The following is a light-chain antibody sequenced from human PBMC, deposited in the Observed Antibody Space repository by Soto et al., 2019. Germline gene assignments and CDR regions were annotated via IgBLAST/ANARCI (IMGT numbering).Light chain of an antibody. CDR3: QQYNNWPPKYT. Sequence: EIVMTQSPATLSVSPGERATLSCRASQSVSSNLAWYQQKPGQSPRLLIYGASTRATGIPARFSGSGSGTEFTLTISSLQSEDFAVYHCQQYNNWPPKYTFGKGTKLEIK. V-gene: IGKV3-15*01. CDR1: QSVSSN. CDR2: GAS. J-gene: IGKJ2*01.